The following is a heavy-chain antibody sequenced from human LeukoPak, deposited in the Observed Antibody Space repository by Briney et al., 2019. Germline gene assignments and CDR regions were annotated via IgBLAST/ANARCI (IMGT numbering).Heavy chain of an antibody. CDR2: LGSSGANK. V-gene: IGHV3-11*04. CDR3: ARDHTVAGIVFDS. D-gene: IGHD6-19*01. J-gene: IGHJ4*02. Sequence: PGGSLRLSCAASGFTFTDYSMSWIRQTPGKGLEWVASLGSSGANKYYADSVKGRFTISRDNAKNSVYLQMNSLRAEDTAVYYCARDHTVAGIVFDSWGQGARVTVSS. CDR1: GFTFTDYS.